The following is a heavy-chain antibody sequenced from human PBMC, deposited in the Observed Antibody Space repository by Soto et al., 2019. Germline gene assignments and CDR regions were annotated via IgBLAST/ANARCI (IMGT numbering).Heavy chain of an antibody. CDR2: ISYDGSNT. J-gene: IGHJ6*02. CDR1: GFTFSTYG. D-gene: IGHD1-26*01. CDR3: AKVAVGASYYYGMDV. V-gene: IGHV3-30*18. Sequence: QVQLVESGGGVVQPGRSLRLSCAASGFTFSTYGMHWVRQAPGKGLEWVAVISYDGSNTYYADSVKGRFTISRDTSKHTLYLQMNSLRTEDTAVYYCAKVAVGASYYYGMDVWGQGTTVTVSS.